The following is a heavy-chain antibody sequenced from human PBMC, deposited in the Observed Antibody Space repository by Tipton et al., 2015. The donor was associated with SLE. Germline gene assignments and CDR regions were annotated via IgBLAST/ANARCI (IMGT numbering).Heavy chain of an antibody. CDR3: ARWIPLTGINV. D-gene: IGHD5-18*01. J-gene: IGHJ6*02. CDR2: IYKSGST. Sequence: TLSLTCTVFGDSISSGSYFWSWIRQPARKGLEWIGRIYKSGSTNYNPSLRGRVTIAVDTSKNQFSLKMTSMTAEDTAVYYCARWIPLTGINVWGQGATVTVSS. CDR1: GDSISSGSYF. V-gene: IGHV4-61*02.